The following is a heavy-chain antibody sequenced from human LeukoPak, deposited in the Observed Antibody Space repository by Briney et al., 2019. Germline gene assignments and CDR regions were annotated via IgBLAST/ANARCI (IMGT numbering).Heavy chain of an antibody. CDR3: ANSYRDYVWSETDY. V-gene: IGHV3-30*02. D-gene: IGHD4-11*01. J-gene: IGHJ4*02. CDR2: IRYDGSNK. CDR1: GFTFNSYG. Sequence: PGGSLRLSCAAAGFTFNSYGMHWVRQAPGKGLEWVAFIRYDGSNKYYADSVKGRFTISRDNSTNTLYLQMNSLRAEDTAVYYCANSYRDYVWSETDYWGQGTLITVSS.